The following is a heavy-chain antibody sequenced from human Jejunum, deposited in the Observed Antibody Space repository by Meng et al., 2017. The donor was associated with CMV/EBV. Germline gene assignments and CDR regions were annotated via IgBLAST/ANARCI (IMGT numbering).Heavy chain of an antibody. CDR2: FYSSDTY. Sequence: VQWRESGPGMVQPSETLSLSLTVSGGSVNNYYWSWIRQSAGKGLEWIGRFYSSDTYNYHPSLDSRVTMSLDTSKNQFSLNLRSVTAADTATYYCARGPGASTREGFDYWGLGTLVTVSS. D-gene: IGHD1-26*01. J-gene: IGHJ4*02. V-gene: IGHV4-4*07. CDR3: ARGPGASTREGFDY. CDR1: GGSVNNYY.